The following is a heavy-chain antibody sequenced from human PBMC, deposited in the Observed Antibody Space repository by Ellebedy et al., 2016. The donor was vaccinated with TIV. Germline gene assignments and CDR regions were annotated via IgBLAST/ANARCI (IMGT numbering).Heavy chain of an antibody. D-gene: IGHD3-16*02. Sequence: PGGSLRLSCAASGFTFSSYGMHWVRQAPGKGLEWVAVISYDGSNKYYADSVKGRFTISRDNSKNTLSLQMNSLRAEDTAVYYCARDYDYVWGSYRKKRYYYYYGMDVWGQGTTVTVSS. CDR3: ARDYDYVWGSYRKKRYYYYYGMDV. CDR2: ISYDGSNK. V-gene: IGHV3-30*03. J-gene: IGHJ6*02. CDR1: GFTFSSYG.